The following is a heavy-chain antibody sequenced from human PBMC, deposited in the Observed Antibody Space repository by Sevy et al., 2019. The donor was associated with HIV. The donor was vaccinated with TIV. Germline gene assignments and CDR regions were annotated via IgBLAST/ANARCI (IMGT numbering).Heavy chain of an antibody. CDR1: GGSISQSY. D-gene: IGHD1-1*01. V-gene: IGHV4-59*01. J-gene: IGHJ6*03. Sequence: SETLSLTCNVSGGSISQSYWTWIRQPPGKGLEWIGYISDSDYTPYSPSLRSRVTISVDTSKNQVSLRLNSVTAADTAIYYCARVKSVPGLYYHYMDVWGKGTTVTVSS. CDR3: ARVKSVPGLYYHYMDV. CDR2: ISDSDYT.